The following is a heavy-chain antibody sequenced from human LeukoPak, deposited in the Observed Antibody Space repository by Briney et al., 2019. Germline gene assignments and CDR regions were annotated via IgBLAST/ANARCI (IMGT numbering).Heavy chain of an antibody. CDR2: IYYSGST. J-gene: IGHJ6*03. Sequence: SETLSFTCTVSGGSISSYYWSWIRQPPGKGLEWIGYIYYSGSTNYNPSLKSRVTISVDTSKNQFSLKLSSVTAADTAVYYCARDLVVPAARAVSFSDYYMDVWGKGTTVTVSS. V-gene: IGHV4-59*01. CDR3: ARDLVVPAARAVSFSDYYMDV. D-gene: IGHD2-2*01. CDR1: GGSISSYY.